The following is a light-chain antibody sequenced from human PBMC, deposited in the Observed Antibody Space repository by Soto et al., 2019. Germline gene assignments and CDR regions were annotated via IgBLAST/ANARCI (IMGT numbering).Light chain of an antibody. CDR3: CSYAGSYTFV. J-gene: IGLJ1*01. V-gene: IGLV2-11*01. CDR1: SSDVGGYNY. CDR2: DVS. Sequence: QSVLTQPRSVSVSPGQSVTISCTGTSSDVGGYNYVSWYQQHPGKAPKLMIYDVSKRPSGVPDRFSGSKSGNTASLTISGLQAEDEADYYCCSYAGSYTFVFGTGTKV.